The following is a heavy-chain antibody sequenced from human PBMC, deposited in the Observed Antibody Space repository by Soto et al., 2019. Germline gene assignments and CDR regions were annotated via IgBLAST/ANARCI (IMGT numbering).Heavy chain of an antibody. Sequence: SETMCLTCAVDGGSFSGYGWGWIRQPTGKGLEWIGSIYYSGSTYYNPSLKSRVTISVDTSKNQFSLKLSSVTAADTAVYYCARHAPYSSGWRTVNWFDPWGQGTLVTVSS. D-gene: IGHD6-19*01. J-gene: IGHJ5*02. V-gene: IGHV4-39*01. CDR1: GGSFSGYG. CDR2: IYYSGST. CDR3: ARHAPYSSGWRTVNWFDP.